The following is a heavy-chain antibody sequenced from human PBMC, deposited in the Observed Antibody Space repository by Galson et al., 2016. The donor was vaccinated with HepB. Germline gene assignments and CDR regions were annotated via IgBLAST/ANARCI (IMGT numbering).Heavy chain of an antibody. CDR3: ARVRCSTFRCQNWFDP. V-gene: IGHV6-1*01. J-gene: IGHJ5*02. CDR1: GDSVSSNSAA. CDR2: TYYRSKWYN. D-gene: IGHD2/OR15-2a*01. Sequence: CAISGDSVSSNSAAWTWIRQSPLRGLEWLGRTYYRSKWYNDYAMSVKSRISIPPATSKNQFSLQLNSVTPEDTAVYYCARVRCSTFRCQNWFDPWGQGTLVTVSS.